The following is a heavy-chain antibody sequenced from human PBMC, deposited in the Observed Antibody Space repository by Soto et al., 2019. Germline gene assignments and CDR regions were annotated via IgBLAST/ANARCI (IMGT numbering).Heavy chain of an antibody. V-gene: IGHV1-18*01. D-gene: IGHD3-10*01. CDR3: VRDLDGSGSYYTDY. Sequence: QVHLVQSGVEVKKPGASVKVSCKASGYNFINYGITWVRQAPGQGLERMGWIRVHNGNTNYAQKLQGRVTMTTDTSTSTAYMELRSLRSDDTAVYYCVRDLDGSGSYYTDYWGPGTLVTVSS. J-gene: IGHJ4*02. CDR1: GYNFINYG. CDR2: IRVHNGNT.